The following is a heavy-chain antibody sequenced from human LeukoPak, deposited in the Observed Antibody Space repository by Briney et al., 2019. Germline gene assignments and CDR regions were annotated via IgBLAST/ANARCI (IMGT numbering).Heavy chain of an antibody. Sequence: GGSLRLSCVASGFTFSNYAMSWGRQAPGKGLELVSGIYGSDDKTVYGDAVKGRFTISRDNSKNTLYLQMNNLRADDTAVYYCAKTQRYYDAWGQGALVTVSS. J-gene: IGHJ5*02. CDR3: AKTQRYYDA. D-gene: IGHD3-10*01. V-gene: IGHV3-23*01. CDR2: IYGSDDKT. CDR1: GFTFSNYA.